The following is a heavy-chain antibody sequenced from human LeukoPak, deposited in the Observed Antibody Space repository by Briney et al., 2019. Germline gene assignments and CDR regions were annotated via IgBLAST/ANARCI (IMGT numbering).Heavy chain of an antibody. CDR2: VSADGSST. D-gene: IGHD2-2*01. V-gene: IGHV3-74*01. J-gene: IGHJ5*02. Sequence: GGSLRLSCAASGFTFSTYWMHWVRQAPGKELVWVSRVSADGSSTTYADSVKGRFTISRDNAKNTLYLQMNSLRAEDTAIYYCARGPISSNPGTWGQGTLVTVSS. CDR1: GFTFSTYW. CDR3: ARGPISSNPGT.